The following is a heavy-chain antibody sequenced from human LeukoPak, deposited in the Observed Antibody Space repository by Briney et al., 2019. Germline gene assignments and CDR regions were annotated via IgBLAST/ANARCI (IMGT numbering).Heavy chain of an antibody. J-gene: IGHJ5*02. V-gene: IGHV1-18*01. D-gene: IGHD3-10*01. CDR2: ISPYNGYT. CDR3: ARDHWSHYYGSGGQNYFDP. CDR1: GYTFTTYG. Sequence: VASVKVSCKASGYTFTTYGISWVRQAPGQGLEWMGWISPYNGYTNYAQKLQGRVTMTTDTSTNTAYMDLRSLRSDGTAVYYCARDHWSHYYGSGGQNYFDPWGQGTLVIVSS.